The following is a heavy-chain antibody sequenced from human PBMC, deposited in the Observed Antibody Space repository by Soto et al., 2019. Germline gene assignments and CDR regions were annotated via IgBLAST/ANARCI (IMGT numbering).Heavy chain of an antibody. CDR2: ISGSGGRT. CDR3: AKLGFSGTYFHFDY. CDR1: GFPFINFA. V-gene: IGHV3-23*01. Sequence: PGGSLRLSCEASGFPFINFAMNWVRQSPGKGLEWVSSISGSGGRTWYADSVRGRFTISRDNSQNTLYLQMNGLRGGDTAVYYCAKLGFSGTYFHFDYWGQGALVTVSS. J-gene: IGHJ4*02. D-gene: IGHD3-10*01.